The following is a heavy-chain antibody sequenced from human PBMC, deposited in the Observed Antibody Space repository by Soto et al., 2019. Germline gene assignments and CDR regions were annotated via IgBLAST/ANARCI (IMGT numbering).Heavy chain of an antibody. Sequence: ASVKVSCKASGYTFTDYYMHWVRQAPGQGLEWMGWINPDIGGTAFAQKFQDRVTMTWDTSISTAYMELSRLRSDDTAVYYCAKPLTRGYSGSRDAFEIWGQGTMVTVSS. CDR1: GYTFTDYY. J-gene: IGHJ3*02. V-gene: IGHV1-2*02. D-gene: IGHD5-12*01. CDR3: AKPLTRGYSGSRDAFEI. CDR2: INPDIGGT.